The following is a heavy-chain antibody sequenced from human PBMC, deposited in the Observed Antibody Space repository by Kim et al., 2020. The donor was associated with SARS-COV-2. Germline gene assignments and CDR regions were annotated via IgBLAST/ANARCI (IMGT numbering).Heavy chain of an antibody. CDR2: IYYSGTT. D-gene: IGHD2-21*02. V-gene: IGHV4-31*03. J-gene: IGHJ4*02. Sequence: SETLSLTCTVSGASITSGGHYWTWIRQHPGKGLEWIAYIYYSGTTYYNPSLKSRITMSVDTSQSQFSLKLSSVTAADTAVYYCARAYCGPDCYTGEFFDYWGQGTLVTVSS. CDR3: ARAYCGPDCYTGEFFDY. CDR1: GASITSGGHY.